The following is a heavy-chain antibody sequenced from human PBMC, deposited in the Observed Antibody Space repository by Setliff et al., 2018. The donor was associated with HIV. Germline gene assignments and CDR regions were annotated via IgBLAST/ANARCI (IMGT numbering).Heavy chain of an antibody. V-gene: IGHV4-61*05. Sequence: SETLSLTCTVSGDSFNGSHYLWGWIRQPPGKGLEWIGYISYTGTTKYNPSLKSRVTISGQTSNNRFSLQLTSVTAADTAVYYCARQGAGYYYDSSEYYTGNGFDMWGQGTMVTVSS. CDR1: GDSFNGSHYL. D-gene: IGHD3-22*01. J-gene: IGHJ3*02. CDR2: ISYTGTT. CDR3: ARQGAGYYYDSSEYYTGNGFDM.